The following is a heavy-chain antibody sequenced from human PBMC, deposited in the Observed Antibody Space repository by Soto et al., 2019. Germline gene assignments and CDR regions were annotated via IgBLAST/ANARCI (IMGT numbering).Heavy chain of an antibody. V-gene: IGHV4-39*01. CDR2: INSSGST. J-gene: IGHJ5*02. CDR3: SRRAPEGFDP. CDR1: GGSFGSSAYY. Sequence: SETLSLTCTVSGGSFGSSAYYWGWIRRAPGKGLEWNGSINSSGSTFSNPSLKSRVTLSVDTSKNQFSLKLTSVTAADTALYYCSRRAPEGFDPWGQGTLVTVSS.